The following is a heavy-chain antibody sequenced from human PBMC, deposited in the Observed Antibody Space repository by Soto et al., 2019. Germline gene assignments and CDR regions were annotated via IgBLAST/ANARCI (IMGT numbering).Heavy chain of an antibody. Sequence: PGGSLRLSCAASGFTFSSYSMNWVRQAPGKGLEWVSYISSSSSTIYYADSVKGRFTISRDNAKNSLYLQMNSLRAEDTAVYYCAREYGGYSSSWLPWGQGTLVTVSS. CDR2: ISSSSSTI. CDR1: GFTFSSYS. V-gene: IGHV3-48*01. J-gene: IGHJ5*02. D-gene: IGHD6-13*01. CDR3: AREYGGYSSSWLP.